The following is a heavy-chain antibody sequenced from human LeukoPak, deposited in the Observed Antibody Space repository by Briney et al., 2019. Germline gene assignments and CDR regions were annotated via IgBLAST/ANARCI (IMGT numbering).Heavy chain of an antibody. Sequence: GASVKVSCKTSGYTFNGYYMHWVRQAPGEGLEWMGWINPNSGGTNYAQKFQGRVTMTRDTSISTAYMELSRLRSDDTAVYYCARVSDYAPLGYWGQGTLVTVSS. J-gene: IGHJ4*02. D-gene: IGHD4-17*01. CDR2: INPNSGGT. CDR1: GYTFNGYY. CDR3: ARVSDYAPLGY. V-gene: IGHV1-2*02.